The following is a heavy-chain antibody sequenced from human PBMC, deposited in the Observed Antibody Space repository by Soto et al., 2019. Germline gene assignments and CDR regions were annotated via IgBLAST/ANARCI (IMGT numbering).Heavy chain of an antibody. D-gene: IGHD3-3*01. CDR3: ARESKDLEWLLGGWFDP. V-gene: IGHV4-39*01. J-gene: IGHJ5*02. CDR2: IYYSGST. CDR1: GGSISSSSYY. Sequence: SETLSLTCTVSGGSISSSSYYWGWIRQPPGKGLEWIGSIYYSGSTYYNPSLKSRVTISVDTSKNQLSLKLSSVTAADTAVYYCARESKDLEWLLGGWFDPWGQGTLVTVSS.